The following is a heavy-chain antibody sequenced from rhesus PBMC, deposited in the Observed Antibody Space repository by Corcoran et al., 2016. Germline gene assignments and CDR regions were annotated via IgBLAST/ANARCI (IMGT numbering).Heavy chain of an antibody. CDR2: IYGSSAST. J-gene: IGHJ4*01. CDR3: GAPPLGGYCTGSGCYALDY. CDR1: GGSFSSYW. Sequence: QVQLQESGPGLVKPSETLSLTCAVSGGSFSSYWWGWIRQPPGKGLEWIGSIYGSSASTEYNPSLNSRATMSRDTSKNQFSLKLSSVTAADTAVYYCGAPPLGGYCTGSGCYALDYWGQGVLVTVSS. V-gene: IGHV4-160*01. D-gene: IGHD2-21*01.